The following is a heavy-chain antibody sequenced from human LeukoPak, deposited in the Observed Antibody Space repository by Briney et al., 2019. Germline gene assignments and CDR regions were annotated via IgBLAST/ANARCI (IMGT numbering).Heavy chain of an antibody. CDR3: ARDVGYCSSTSCYVRWGYYGMDV. D-gene: IGHD2-2*01. CDR1: GYTFTDYY. J-gene: IGHJ6*02. Sequence: GASVKVSCKASGYTFTDYYMHWVRQAPGQGLEWMGWINPNSGGTNYAQNFQGRATMTRDTSIRTAYMELSSLRSDDTAVYYCARDVGYCSSTSCYVRWGYYGMDVWGQGTTVTVSS. V-gene: IGHV1-2*02. CDR2: INPNSGGT.